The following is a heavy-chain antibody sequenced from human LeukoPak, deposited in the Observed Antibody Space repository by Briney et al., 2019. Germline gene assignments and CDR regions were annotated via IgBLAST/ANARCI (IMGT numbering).Heavy chain of an antibody. V-gene: IGHV1-8*03. CDR3: ARRLDSGSGWAGDY. CDR2: MNPNSGNT. D-gene: IGHD6-19*01. CDR1: GYTFTNYY. Sequence: ASVKVSCKASGYTFTNYYMHWVRQATGQGLEWMGWMNPNSGNTGYAQKFQGRVTITRNTSISTAYMELSSLRSEDTAVYHCARRLDSGSGWAGDYWGQGTLVTVSS. J-gene: IGHJ4*02.